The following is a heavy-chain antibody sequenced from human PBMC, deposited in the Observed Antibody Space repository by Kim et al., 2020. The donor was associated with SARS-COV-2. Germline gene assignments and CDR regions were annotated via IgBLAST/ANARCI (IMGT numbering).Heavy chain of an antibody. D-gene: IGHD1-26*01. CDR1: GYTFSSYG. CDR3: ARGPTNVPFDY. Sequence: ASVKVSCKASGYTFSSYGISWVRQAPGQGLEWMGWIGGYTGKTDYAQKLQGRVTMTTDTSTSTAYMELRSLRSDDTAMYYCARGPTNVPFDYWGQGTLVTVSS. V-gene: IGHV1-18*04. J-gene: IGHJ4*02. CDR2: IGGYTGKT.